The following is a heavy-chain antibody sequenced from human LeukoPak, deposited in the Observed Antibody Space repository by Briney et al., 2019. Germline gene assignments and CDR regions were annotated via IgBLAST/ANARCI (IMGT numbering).Heavy chain of an antibody. J-gene: IGHJ4*02. V-gene: IGHV3-48*03. CDR2: ISSSGTTI. D-gene: IGHD4-23*01. CDR3: ARDYGGSSPFDY. CDR1: GFTFSSYE. Sequence: GGSLRLSCAASGFTFSSYEMHWVRQAPGKGLEWVSYISSSGTTIYYADSVKGRFTISKDNAKNSLYLQMNSLRAEDTAVYYCARDYGGSSPFDYWGQGTLVTVSS.